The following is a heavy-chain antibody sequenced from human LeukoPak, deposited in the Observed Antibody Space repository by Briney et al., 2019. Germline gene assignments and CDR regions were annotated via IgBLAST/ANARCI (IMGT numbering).Heavy chain of an antibody. J-gene: IGHJ2*01. CDR1: GFTFSSNS. CDR3: ARGRFDL. Sequence: GGSLRLSCACAASGFTFSSNSMNWVRQAPGTGLEWVSSISSSSDYIYYADSVKGRFTISRDNAKNSLYLQMNSLRVEDMAVYYCARGRFDLWGRGTLVTVSS. V-gene: IGHV3-21*01. CDR2: ISSSSDYI.